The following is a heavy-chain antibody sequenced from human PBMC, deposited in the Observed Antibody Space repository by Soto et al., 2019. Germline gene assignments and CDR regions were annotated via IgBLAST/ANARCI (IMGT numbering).Heavy chain of an antibody. CDR3: ARDGYCSGGSCYPMLGSGSPWFDP. CDR1: GYSFISYW. Sequence: PGESLKISCKGSGYSFISYWVGWVRQMPGKGLEWMGIIYPGDSDTRYSPSFQGQVTISADKSISTAYLQWSSLKASDTAMYYCARDGYCSGGSCYPMLGSGSPWFDPWGQGTLVTVSS. D-gene: IGHD2-15*01. CDR2: IYPGDSDT. J-gene: IGHJ5*02. V-gene: IGHV5-51*01.